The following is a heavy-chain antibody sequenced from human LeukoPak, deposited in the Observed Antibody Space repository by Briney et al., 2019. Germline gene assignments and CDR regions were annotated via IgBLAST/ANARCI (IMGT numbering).Heavy chain of an antibody. V-gene: IGHV3-7*01. Sequence: PGGSLRLSCVGSGFTFSTYWMSWVRQAPGKGLEWVANIKQDGGEKYYVDSVKGRFTISRDNAKNSLYLQMNSLRAEDTAVYYCTSTTLAGSRDVWGQGTTVTVSS. D-gene: IGHD3-3*02. CDR3: TSTTLAGSRDV. CDR1: GFTFSTYW. J-gene: IGHJ6*02. CDR2: IKQDGGEK.